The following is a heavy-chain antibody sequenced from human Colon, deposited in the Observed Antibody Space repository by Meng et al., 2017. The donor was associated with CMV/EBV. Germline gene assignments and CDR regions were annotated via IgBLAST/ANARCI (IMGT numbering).Heavy chain of an antibody. V-gene: IGHV3-23*03. CDR3: AIGGRFWSGYEAY. J-gene: IGHJ4*02. CDR1: GFTFSSYA. D-gene: IGHD3-3*01. CDR2: IYSGGSST. Sequence: GGSLRLYCAASGFTFSSYAMSWVRQAPGKGLEWVSVIYSGGSSTYYADSVKGRFTISRDNSKNTLYLQMNSLRAEDTAVYYCAIGGRFWSGYEAYWGQGTLVTVSS.